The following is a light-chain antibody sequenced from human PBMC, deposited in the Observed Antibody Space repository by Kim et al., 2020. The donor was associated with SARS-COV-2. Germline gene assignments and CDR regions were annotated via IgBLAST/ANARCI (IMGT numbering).Light chain of an antibody. CDR1: QSVGSY. CDR2: DAS. Sequence: EIVLTQSPATLSLSPGERATLSCRASQSVGSYLAWYQQRPGQAPRLLIYDASNRATGIPARFSGSGSGTDFTLTINSLEPEDFAVYYCQQRANWPTVTVGGGTTVDIK. CDR3: QQRANWPTVT. V-gene: IGKV3-11*01. J-gene: IGKJ4*01.